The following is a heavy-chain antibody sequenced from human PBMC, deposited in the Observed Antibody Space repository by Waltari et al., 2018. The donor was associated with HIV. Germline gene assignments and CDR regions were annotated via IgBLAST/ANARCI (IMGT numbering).Heavy chain of an antibody. Sequence: EVRLVESGGGLVQPGGSLRLSCAASGFTLSSYWMHWVRQAPGKGLVWVSRINSDGSTTSYADSVKGRFTNSRDNAKNTLYLQMNSLRAEDTAVYYCAKGGANPIDFWGQGTLVTVSS. CDR3: AKGGANPIDF. CDR1: GFTLSSYW. V-gene: IGHV3-74*01. CDR2: INSDGSTT. D-gene: IGHD1-26*01. J-gene: IGHJ4*02.